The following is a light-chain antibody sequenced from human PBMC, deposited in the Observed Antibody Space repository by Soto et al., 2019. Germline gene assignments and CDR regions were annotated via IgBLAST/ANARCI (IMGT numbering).Light chain of an antibody. Sequence: QSALNQPASVSGSPGQSITIACTGTSSDIGGYNFVSWYQQHPGKAPKLLIYDVGNRPSGVSNRFSGSKSGNTASLTISGLQAEDEAHYYCNSYRTVSTYVFGTGTQLTVL. V-gene: IGLV2-14*01. J-gene: IGLJ1*01. CDR2: DVG. CDR3: NSYRTVSTYV. CDR1: SSDIGGYNF.